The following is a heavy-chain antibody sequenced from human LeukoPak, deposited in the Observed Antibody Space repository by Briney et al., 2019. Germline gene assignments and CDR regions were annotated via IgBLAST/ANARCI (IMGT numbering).Heavy chain of an antibody. CDR3: VRDFVYGTG. J-gene: IGHJ4*02. CDR1: GFSFSGYW. Sequence: GGSLRLSCAASGFSFSGYWMSWVRQAPGKGLEWVANIKKDDGSEKYYADSVKGRFTISRDNAKNLLYLQMNSLRVEDTAVYYCVRDFVYGTGWGQGTLVTVSS. CDR2: IKKDDGSEK. D-gene: IGHD2-8*02. V-gene: IGHV3-7*03.